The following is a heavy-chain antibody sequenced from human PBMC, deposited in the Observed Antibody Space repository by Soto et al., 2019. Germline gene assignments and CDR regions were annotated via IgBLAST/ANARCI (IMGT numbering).Heavy chain of an antibody. CDR3: ARDNSAANGVLDH. CDR1: GYTFTNYY. Sequence: QVQLVQSGAEVKNPGASVKLSCKASGYTFTNYYLHWVRQAPGQGLEWVGMINPSARSASYAQKLRCSLTMDRDTSTTTVYRELSRLTFEDTAVYLCARDNSAANGVLDHWGQGPLVAVSA. D-gene: IGHD1-1*01. V-gene: IGHV1-46*04. CDR2: INPSARSA. J-gene: IGHJ4*02.